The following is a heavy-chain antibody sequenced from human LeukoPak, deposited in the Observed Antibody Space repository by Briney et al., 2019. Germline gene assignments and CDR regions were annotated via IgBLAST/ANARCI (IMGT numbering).Heavy chain of an antibody. CDR1: GYSISSGYY. V-gene: IGHV4-38-2*02. Sequence: PSETLSLTCTVSGYSISSGYYWGWIRQPPGKGLEWIGSIYHSGSTYYNPSLKSRVTISVDTSKNQFSLKLSSVTAADTAVYYCARSRPNYYDSSGYYFDYWGQGTLVTVSS. CDR2: IYHSGST. CDR3: ARSRPNYYDSSGYYFDY. J-gene: IGHJ4*02. D-gene: IGHD3-22*01.